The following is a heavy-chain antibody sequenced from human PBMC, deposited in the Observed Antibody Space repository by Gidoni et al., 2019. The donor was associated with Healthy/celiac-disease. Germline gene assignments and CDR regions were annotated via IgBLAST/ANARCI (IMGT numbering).Heavy chain of an antibody. J-gene: IGHJ6*02. Sequence: EVQLVESGGGLVKPGGSLSLSCAASGFTFSSYSMNWVRQAPGKGLEWVSSISSSSSYIYYADSVKGRFTISRDNAKNSLYLQMNSLRAEDTAVYYCASPGVRDIKWGMDVWGQGTTVTVSS. CDR2: ISSSSSYI. V-gene: IGHV3-21*01. CDR3: ASPGVRDIKWGMDV. D-gene: IGHD3-10*01. CDR1: GFTFSSYS.